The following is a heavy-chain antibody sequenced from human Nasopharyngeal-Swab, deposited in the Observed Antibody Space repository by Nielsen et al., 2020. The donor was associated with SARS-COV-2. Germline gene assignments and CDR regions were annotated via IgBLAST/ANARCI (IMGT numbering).Heavy chain of an antibody. D-gene: IGHD3-22*01. CDR3: AIPGSSGDDAFDI. Sequence: SETLSLTCAVYGDSFSGYYWSWSRQPPWKGLEWIGEINHSGSTNYNPSLKSRVTISVDTSKNQFYLKLSSVTAADTAVYYCAIPGSSGDDAFDIWGQGTMVTVSS. CDR2: INHSGST. V-gene: IGHV4-34*01. CDR1: GDSFSGYY. J-gene: IGHJ3*02.